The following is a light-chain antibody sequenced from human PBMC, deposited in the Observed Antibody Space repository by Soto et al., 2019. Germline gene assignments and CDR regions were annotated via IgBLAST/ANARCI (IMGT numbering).Light chain of an antibody. CDR2: DAS. Sequence: EILLTQSPATLSLSPGERATLSCRASQSVSSYLAWFQQKPGQAPRLLIYDASNRATDIPARFSGRGSGTDFTLTINSLEPEDFAVYYCQHRRSWPLTFGGGTKVEIK. CDR1: QSVSSY. CDR3: QHRRSWPLT. V-gene: IGKV3-11*01. J-gene: IGKJ4*01.